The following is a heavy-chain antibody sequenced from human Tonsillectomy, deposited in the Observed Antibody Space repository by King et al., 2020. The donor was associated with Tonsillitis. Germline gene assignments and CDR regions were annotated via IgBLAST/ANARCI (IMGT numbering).Heavy chain of an antibody. Sequence: QLQLQESGPGLVKPSQTLSLTCTVSGGSISSGGYYWSWIRQHPGKGLEWIGYIYYSGSTYYNPSLKSRVTISVDTSKHQFSLKVSSVTAADTAVYYCARAIYGSGSYTYYFDYWGQGTLVTVSS. D-gene: IGHD3-10*01. CDR2: IYYSGST. J-gene: IGHJ4*02. V-gene: IGHV4-31*03. CDR1: GGSISSGGYY. CDR3: ARAIYGSGSYTYYFDY.